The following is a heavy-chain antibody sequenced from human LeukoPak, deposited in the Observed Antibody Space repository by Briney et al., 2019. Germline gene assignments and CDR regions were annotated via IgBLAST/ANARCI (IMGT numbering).Heavy chain of an antibody. Sequence: GSSEKVSCKASGGTFSSCAITWVRQAPGQGLEWMGRIIPNLERANYAQKFQGRVTITADKSTSTAYMELSSLRPEDTAVYYCARVLSGSWLWFWGQGTLVTVSA. J-gene: IGHJ4*02. D-gene: IGHD5-18*01. CDR1: GGTFSSCA. V-gene: IGHV1-69*04. CDR3: ARVLSGSWLWF. CDR2: IIPNLERA.